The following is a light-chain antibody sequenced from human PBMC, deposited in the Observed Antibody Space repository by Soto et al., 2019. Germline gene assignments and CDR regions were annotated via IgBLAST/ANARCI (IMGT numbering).Light chain of an antibody. CDR1: QDIQNA. CDR2: AAS. V-gene: IGKV1-17*01. Sequence: DIQMTQSPSSLSASVGDRVTITCRASQDIQNALGWYQQKPGKAPKRLIYAASSLQSGVPSRFSGSRSGTELTLTNSSLQPEDFATYYCLQHDSNVWTFGQGTKVEIK. CDR3: LQHDSNVWT. J-gene: IGKJ1*01.